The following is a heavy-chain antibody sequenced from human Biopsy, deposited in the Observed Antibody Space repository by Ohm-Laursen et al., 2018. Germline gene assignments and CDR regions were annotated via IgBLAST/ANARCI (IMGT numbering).Heavy chain of an antibody. CDR3: VREGLDCAGGTCYSGPLDL. D-gene: IGHD2-15*01. CDR1: GYSFTSYG. CDR2: ISPYFGNT. V-gene: IGHV1-18*01. J-gene: IGHJ4*03. Sequence: ASVKVSCKASGYSFTSYGMNWVRQAPGQGLERVGWISPYFGNTNSTQKLQARVTLSTETSTDTAYMELRSLRYDDTAIYYCVREGLDCAGGTCYSGPLDLWGQGTLITVSS.